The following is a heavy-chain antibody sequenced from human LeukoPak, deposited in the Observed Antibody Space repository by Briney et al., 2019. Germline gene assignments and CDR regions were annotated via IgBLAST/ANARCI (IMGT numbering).Heavy chain of an antibody. CDR2: VYYRGTT. CDR1: GVSITTYY. J-gene: IGHJ5*02. CDR3: ARETRGLAAAGTVNWFDP. D-gene: IGHD6-13*01. Sequence: SETLSLTCTVSGVSITTYYWSWIRQPPGQGLEWIGYVYYRGTTNYNPSLKSRVTMSVDTSKNQFSLNLNSVTAADTAVYYCARETRGLAAAGTVNWFDPWGQGTLVTVSS. V-gene: IGHV4-59*01.